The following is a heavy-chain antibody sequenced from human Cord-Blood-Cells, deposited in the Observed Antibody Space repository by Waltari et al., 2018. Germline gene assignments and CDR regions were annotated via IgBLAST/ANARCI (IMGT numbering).Heavy chain of an antibody. V-gene: IGHV4-61*01. D-gene: IGHD5-18*01. Sequence: QVQLQESGPGLVKPSETLSLTCTVSGGSAGSGSYYWSWNRQPPGKGLEWIGYIYYSGSTNYNPSLKSRVTISVDTSKNQFSLKLSSVTAADTAVYYCGRGMTAVYFDYWGQGTLVTVSS. CDR1: GGSAGSGSYY. CDR3: GRGMTAVYFDY. J-gene: IGHJ4*02. CDR2: IYYSGST.